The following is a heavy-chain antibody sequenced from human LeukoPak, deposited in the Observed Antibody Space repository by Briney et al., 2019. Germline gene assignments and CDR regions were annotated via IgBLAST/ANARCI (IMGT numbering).Heavy chain of an antibody. CDR3: ARDFRYFDWTNYFDY. CDR1: GFTFSSYA. V-gene: IGHV3-23*01. D-gene: IGHD3-9*01. J-gene: IGHJ4*02. Sequence: PGGSLRLSCAASGFTFSSYAMSWVRQAPGKGLEWVSAISGSGGSTYYADSVKGRFTISRDNSKNTLYLQMNSLRAEDTAVYYCARDFRYFDWTNYFDYWGQGTLVTVSS. CDR2: ISGSGGST.